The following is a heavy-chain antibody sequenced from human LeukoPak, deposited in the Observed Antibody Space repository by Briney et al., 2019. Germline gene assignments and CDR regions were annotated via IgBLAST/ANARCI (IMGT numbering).Heavy chain of an antibody. V-gene: IGHV4-30-2*01. CDR3: ASPVTIAAASDAFDI. CDR2: IYHSGST. J-gene: IGHJ3*02. D-gene: IGHD6-13*01. Sequence: SETLSLTCTVSGGSISSGGCYWSWIRQPPGKGLEWIGYIYHSGSTYYNPSLKSRVTISVDRSKNQFSLKLSSVTAADTAVYYCASPVTIAAASDAFDIWGQGTMVTVSS. CDR1: GGSISSGGCY.